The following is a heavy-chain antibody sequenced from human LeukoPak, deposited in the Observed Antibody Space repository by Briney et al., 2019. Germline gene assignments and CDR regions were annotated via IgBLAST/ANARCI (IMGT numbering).Heavy chain of an antibody. D-gene: IGHD4-11*01. V-gene: IGHV1-18*01. Sequence: GASVKVSCKASGGTFSSYAISWVRQAPGQGLEWMGWISAYNGNTNYAQKLQGRVTMTTDTSTSTAYMELRSLRSDDTAVYYCARDPSYSNYGGGFDYWGQGTLVTVSS. CDR2: ISAYNGNT. CDR3: ARDPSYSNYGGGFDY. CDR1: GGTFSSYA. J-gene: IGHJ4*02.